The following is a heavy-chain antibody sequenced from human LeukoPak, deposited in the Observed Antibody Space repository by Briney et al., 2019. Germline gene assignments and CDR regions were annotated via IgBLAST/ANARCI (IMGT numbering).Heavy chain of an antibody. D-gene: IGHD5-24*01. CDR3: AKADGYNYGFDY. J-gene: IGHJ4*02. CDR1: GGSISTSNW. CDR2: IYHSGST. Sequence: SETLPLTCAVSGGSISTSNWWSWVRQPPGKGLEWIGEIYHSGSTNYNPSLKSRVTISEDKSKNQFSLKLTSVTAADTALYYCAKADGYNYGFDYWGQGTLVTVSS. V-gene: IGHV4-4*02.